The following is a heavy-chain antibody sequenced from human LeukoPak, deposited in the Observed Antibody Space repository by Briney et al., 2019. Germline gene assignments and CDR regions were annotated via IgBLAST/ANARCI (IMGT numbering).Heavy chain of an antibody. J-gene: IGHJ4*02. CDR2: ISGSGGST. V-gene: IGHV3-23*01. Sequence: GGSLSLSCAASGFTFSSYAMSWVRQAPGKGLEWVSAISGSGGSTYYADSVKGRFTISRDNSKNTLYLQMNSLRAEDTAVYYCAKLSNRRNDFDYWGQGTLVTVSS. CDR1: GFTFSSYA. D-gene: IGHD4-11*01. CDR3: AKLSNRRNDFDY.